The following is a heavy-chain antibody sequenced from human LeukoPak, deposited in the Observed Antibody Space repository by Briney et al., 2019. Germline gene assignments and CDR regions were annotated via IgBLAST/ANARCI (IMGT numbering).Heavy chain of an antibody. J-gene: IGHJ4*02. CDR2: IDSDGSST. Sequence: GGSLRLSCAAYGFTFSSYWMHWVRQAPGKGLVWVSRIDSDGSSTIYADSAKGRFTISRDNAKNTLYLQMNSLRAEDTAVHYCARSGAPTLDYWGQGTLVIVSS. V-gene: IGHV3-74*01. CDR3: ARSGAPTLDY. CDR1: GFTFSSYW. D-gene: IGHD2-15*01.